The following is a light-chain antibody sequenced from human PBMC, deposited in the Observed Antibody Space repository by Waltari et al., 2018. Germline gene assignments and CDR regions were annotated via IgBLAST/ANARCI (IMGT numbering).Light chain of an antibody. CDR2: DAG. V-gene: IGLV3-21*02. CDR3: QVWDSGSDHYV. Sequence: SYVLTQPPSVSVAPGQTARISCDGNNIGSKNVHWYQQKPGQAPVLVVYDAGDRPSGIPEGFSGSNSGNTATLTISRVDAGDEADYYCQVWDSGSDHYVFGTVTKVTVL. J-gene: IGLJ1*01. CDR1: NIGSKN.